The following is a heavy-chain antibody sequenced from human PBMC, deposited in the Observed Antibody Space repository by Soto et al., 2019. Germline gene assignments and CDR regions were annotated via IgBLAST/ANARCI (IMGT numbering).Heavy chain of an antibody. CDR2: ISGYNGNT. CDR3: AGGGSGWAFDY. CDR1: GYTFTNHG. J-gene: IGHJ4*02. V-gene: IGHV1-18*01. D-gene: IGHD6-19*01. Sequence: QVQLVQSGAEVKKPGASVKVSCKTSGYTFTNHGISWVRQAPGQGLEWMGWISGYNGNTNYAQKVQGRVTMTTDTSTSTADMGLRSLRSDDTAVFYCAGGGSGWAFDYWGQGTLVTVSS.